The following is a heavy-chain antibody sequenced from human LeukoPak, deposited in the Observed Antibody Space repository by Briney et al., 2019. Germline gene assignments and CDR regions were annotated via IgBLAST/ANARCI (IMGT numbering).Heavy chain of an antibody. Sequence: SETLSLTCTVSGGSVSSGSYYWGWIRQPPGKGLEWIGSIYYGGSTYSNPSLKSRVTISVDTSKNQFSLKLSSVTAADTAVYYCARILHHGDRQWDYWGQGTLVTVSS. CDR1: GGSVSSGSYY. V-gene: IGHV4-39*01. CDR2: IYYGGST. CDR3: ARILHHGDRQWDY. J-gene: IGHJ4*02. D-gene: IGHD4-17*01.